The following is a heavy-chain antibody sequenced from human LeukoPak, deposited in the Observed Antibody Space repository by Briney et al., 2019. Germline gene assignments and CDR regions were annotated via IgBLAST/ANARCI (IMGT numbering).Heavy chain of an antibody. CDR1: GFNFGDYA. CDR2: IRNKVYGGTI. J-gene: IGHJ4*02. CDR3: LRYYGSGSLSGY. V-gene: IGHV3-49*04. Sequence: GRSLRLSCTDSGFNFGDYAMGWVRQAPGKGLEWVGFIRNKVYGGTIEYAAAVKGRFTISRDGSKSIAFLQMDSLKTEDTAVYYCLRYYGSGSLSGYWGQGTLVTVSS. D-gene: IGHD3-10*01.